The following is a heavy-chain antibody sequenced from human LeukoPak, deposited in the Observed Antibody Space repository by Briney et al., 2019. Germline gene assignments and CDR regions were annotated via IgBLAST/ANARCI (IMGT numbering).Heavy chain of an antibody. CDR1: GAFSTNYF. J-gene: IGHJ3*02. CDR3: ARTLLPATMGAFDI. CDR2: INTSGDT. Sequence: SETLSLTCSVSGAFSTNYFWSWIRQPAGKGLEWIGRINTSGDTNYNPSLKSRVTMSVDTSKNQFSLNLSSMTAADTAVCYCARTLLPATMGAFDIWGQGTMVTVSS. V-gene: IGHV4-4*07. D-gene: IGHD2-2*01.